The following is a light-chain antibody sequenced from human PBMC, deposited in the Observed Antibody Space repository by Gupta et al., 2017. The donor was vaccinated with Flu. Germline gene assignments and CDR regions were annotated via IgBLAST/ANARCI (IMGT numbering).Light chain of an antibody. V-gene: IGLV3-25*02. Sequence: SYELTQPPSVSVSPGQTARNPRSGDALPKQYAYWYQQKPGHDPLLMLYNDSERPSGIPDQISASSSARTATFPITGVQTEDDADDYCQSTDATSTYVFGGGTQLTVL. CDR3: QSTDATSTYV. CDR1: ALPKQY. J-gene: IGLJ7*01. CDR2: NDS.